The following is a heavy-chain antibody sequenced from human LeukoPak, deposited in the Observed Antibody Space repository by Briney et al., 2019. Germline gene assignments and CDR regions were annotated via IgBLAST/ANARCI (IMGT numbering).Heavy chain of an antibody. D-gene: IGHD3-10*01. CDR2: ISGSGGST. CDR3: AKDNVLLWFGELLPRFDP. V-gene: IGHV3-23*01. J-gene: IGHJ5*02. CDR1: GFTFSSYA. Sequence: GGSLRLSCAASGFTFSSYAMSWVRQAPGKGLEWVSAISGSGGSTYYADSVKGRFTISRDNPKNTLYLQINSLRAEDTAVYYCAKDNVLLWFGELLPRFDPWGQGTLVTVSS.